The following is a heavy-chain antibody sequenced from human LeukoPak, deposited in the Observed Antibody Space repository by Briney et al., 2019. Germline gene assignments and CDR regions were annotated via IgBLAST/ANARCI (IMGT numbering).Heavy chain of an antibody. CDR2: IYYSGST. CDR3: ARGYCSGGSCYPFDY. D-gene: IGHD2-15*01. Sequence: SSETLSLTCTVSGGSISSYYWSWIRQPPGKGLEWIGSIYYSGSTYYNPSLKSRVTISVDTSKNQFSLKLSSVTAADTAVYYCARGYCSGGSCYPFDYWGQGTLVTVSS. CDR1: GGSISSYY. V-gene: IGHV4-59*05. J-gene: IGHJ4*02.